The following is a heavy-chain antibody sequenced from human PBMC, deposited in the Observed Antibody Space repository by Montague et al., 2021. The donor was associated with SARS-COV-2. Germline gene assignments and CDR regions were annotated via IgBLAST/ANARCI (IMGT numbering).Heavy chain of an antibody. CDR1: GGSISSSTYY. CDR3: ARHTTGSGNAFDI. D-gene: IGHD3-10*01. CDR2: IYYTGST. V-gene: IGHV4-39*01. J-gene: IGHJ3*02. Sequence: SETLSLTCTVSGGSISSSTYYWGWIRQPPGKGLVWIGSIYYTGSTYYNPSLKSRVTISVDTSKNQFSLKLSSVTAADTAVYYCARHTTGSGNAFDIWGQGTMVTVSS.